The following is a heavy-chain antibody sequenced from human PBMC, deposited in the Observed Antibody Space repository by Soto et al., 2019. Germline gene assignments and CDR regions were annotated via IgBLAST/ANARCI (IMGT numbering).Heavy chain of an antibody. CDR2: ISAYNGNT. Sequence: ASVKVSCKASGYTFTSYGISWVRQAPGQGLEWMGWISAYNGNTNYAQKLQGRVTMTTDTSTSTAYMELRSLRSDDTAVYYCARVVSPHVLRFLEWIGGYFDYWGQGTLVTVSS. D-gene: IGHD3-3*01. CDR1: GYTFTSYG. J-gene: IGHJ4*02. CDR3: ARVVSPHVLRFLEWIGGYFDY. V-gene: IGHV1-18*01.